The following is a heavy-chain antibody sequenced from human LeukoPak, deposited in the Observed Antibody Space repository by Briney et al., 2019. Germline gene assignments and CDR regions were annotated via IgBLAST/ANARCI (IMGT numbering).Heavy chain of an antibody. Sequence: GGSLRLSCAASGFTFSDYYMSWIRQAPGKGLEWVSCISSSGSTIYYADSVKGRFTISRDNAKNSLYLQMNSLRAEDTAVYYCARDRKQQLVLFDYWGQGTLVTVSS. CDR1: GFTFSDYY. V-gene: IGHV3-11*01. D-gene: IGHD6-13*01. J-gene: IGHJ4*02. CDR3: ARDRKQQLVLFDY. CDR2: ISSSGSTI.